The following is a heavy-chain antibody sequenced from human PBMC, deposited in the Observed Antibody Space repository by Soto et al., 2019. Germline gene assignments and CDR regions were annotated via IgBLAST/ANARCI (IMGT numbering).Heavy chain of an antibody. J-gene: IGHJ4*02. CDR3: AREIAAAGTFDY. CDR2: IYYSGST. Sequence: QVQLQESGPGLVKPSQTLSLTCTVSGGSISSGDYYWSWIRQPPGKGLEWIGYIYYSGSTYYNPSLKSRVTISVDTTKSQFALKLSSVTAADTAVYYCAREIAAAGTFDYWGQGTLVTVSS. CDR1: GGSISSGDYY. V-gene: IGHV4-30-4*01. D-gene: IGHD6-13*01.